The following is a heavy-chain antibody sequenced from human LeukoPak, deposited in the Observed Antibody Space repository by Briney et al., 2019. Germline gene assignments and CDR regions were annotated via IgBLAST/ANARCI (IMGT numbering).Heavy chain of an antibody. CDR1: GYTFTSYD. CDR3: ARATYYDFWSGYYKGIDY. D-gene: IGHD3-3*01. Sequence: ASVKVSCKASGYTFTSYDIHWVRQAPGQGLEWMGWMNPNSGNTGYAQKFQGRVTMTRNTSISTAYMELSSLRSEDTAVYYCARATYYDFWSGYYKGIDYWGQGTLVTVSS. V-gene: IGHV1-8*01. CDR2: MNPNSGNT. J-gene: IGHJ4*02.